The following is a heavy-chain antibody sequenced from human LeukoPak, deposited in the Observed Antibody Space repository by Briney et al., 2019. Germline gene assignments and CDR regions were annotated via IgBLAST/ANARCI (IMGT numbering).Heavy chain of an antibody. CDR2: IYYSGST. CDR1: GGSISSYY. J-gene: IGHJ4*02. V-gene: IGHV4-59*01. CDR3: ARGRPRSGYYPFDY. D-gene: IGHD3-3*01. Sequence: SETLSLTCTVSGGSISSYYWSWIRQPPGKGLEWIGYIYYSGSTNCNPSLKSRVTISVDTSKNQFSLKLSSVTAADTAVYYCARGRPRSGYYPFDYWGQGTLVTVSS.